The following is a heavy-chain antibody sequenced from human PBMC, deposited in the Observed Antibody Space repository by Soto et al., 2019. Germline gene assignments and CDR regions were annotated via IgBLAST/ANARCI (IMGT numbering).Heavy chain of an antibody. V-gene: IGHV4-34*01. CDR3: ARGEYRSSSHDY. CDR1: GGSFSGYY. Sequence: QVQLQQWGAGLLKPSETLSLTCAVYGGSFSGYYWSWIRQPPGKGLEWIGEINHSGSTNYNPSLTRRVTISVDTSKNQLSLKLSSVTAADTDVYYCARGEYRSSSHDYWGQATLVTVSS. D-gene: IGHD6-13*01. J-gene: IGHJ4*02. CDR2: INHSGST.